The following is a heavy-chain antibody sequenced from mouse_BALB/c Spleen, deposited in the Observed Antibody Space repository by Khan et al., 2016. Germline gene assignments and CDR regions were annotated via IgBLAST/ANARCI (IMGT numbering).Heavy chain of an antibody. Sequence: EVQLQESGPGLVKPSQSLSLTCSVTGYSITSDYAWNWIRQFPGNKLEWMGYISYSGTTTYHPSLQSRISITRDTSKNQFFLQLNSVTTEDTATYYCATWLYAMDYWGQGTSVTVSS. J-gene: IGHJ4*01. D-gene: IGHD2-2*01. CDR3: ATWLYAMDY. CDR2: ISYSGTT. V-gene: IGHV3-2*02. CDR1: GYSITSDYA.